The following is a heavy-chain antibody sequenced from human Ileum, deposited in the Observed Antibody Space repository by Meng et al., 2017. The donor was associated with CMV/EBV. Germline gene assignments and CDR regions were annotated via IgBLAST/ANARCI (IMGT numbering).Heavy chain of an antibody. CDR1: GFTFSGYA. D-gene: IGHD2-2*01. Sequence: EAGGGVVQPGNYLSLFCAAFGFTFSGYAMHWVRQAPGKALEWVADISYDGSNQYYGDSVKRRFTLTRDNSKNTLYLQMNSLTTEDTAVYYCVRDRGSTTYYFDYWGQGTLVTVSS. V-gene: IGHV3-30*04. CDR2: ISYDGSNQ. J-gene: IGHJ4*02. CDR3: VRDRGSTTYYFDY.